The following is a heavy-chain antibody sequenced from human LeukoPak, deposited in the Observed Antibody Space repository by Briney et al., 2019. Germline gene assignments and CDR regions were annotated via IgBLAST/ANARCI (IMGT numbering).Heavy chain of an antibody. D-gene: IGHD1-26*01. J-gene: IGHJ4*02. CDR3: ARVTVGATADYLDF. CDR2: TSGGSGTI. V-gene: IGHV3-48*01. CDR1: GFTFRTYS. Sequence: GGSLRLSCAASGFTFRTYSMNWVRQAPGKGLEWISYTSGGSGTIYYADSVKGRFTISRDNAKNSLYLQMNSLRVEDTAVYYCARVTVGATADYLDFWGQGTLVTVSS.